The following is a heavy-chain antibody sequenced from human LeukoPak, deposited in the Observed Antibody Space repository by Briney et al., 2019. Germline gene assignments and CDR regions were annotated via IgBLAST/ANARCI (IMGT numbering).Heavy chain of an antibody. J-gene: IGHJ4*02. CDR1: GGSISSSNW. Sequence: PSGTLSLTCAVSGGSISSSNWWSWVRPPPGKGLEWIGEIYHSGSTNYNPSLKSRVTISVDKSKNQFSLKLSSVTAADTAVYYCARLYCSGGSCYYFDYWGQGTLVTVSS. CDR2: IYHSGST. V-gene: IGHV4-4*02. D-gene: IGHD2-15*01. CDR3: ARLYCSGGSCYYFDY.